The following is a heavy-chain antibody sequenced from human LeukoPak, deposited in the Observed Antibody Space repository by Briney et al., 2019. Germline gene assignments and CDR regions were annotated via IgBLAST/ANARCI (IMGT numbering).Heavy chain of an antibody. CDR1: GFTFSSYE. J-gene: IGHJ5*02. D-gene: IGHD6-6*01. Sequence: GGSLRLSCAASGFTFSSYEMNWVRQAPGKGLEWVSYISSSGSTIYYADSVKGRFTISRDNAKNSLYLQMNSLRAEDTAVYYCAKIAEIAARPDLVGKSWFDPWGQGTLVTVSS. CDR2: ISSSGSTI. CDR3: AKIAEIAARPDLVGKSWFDP. V-gene: IGHV3-48*03.